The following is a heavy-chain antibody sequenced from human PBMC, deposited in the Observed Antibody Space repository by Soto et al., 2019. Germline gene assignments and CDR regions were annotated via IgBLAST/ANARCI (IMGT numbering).Heavy chain of an antibody. CDR3: AHVKGITMVRGVITGVSAFDI. CDR1: GFTFSSYA. J-gene: IGHJ3*02. CDR2: ISGSGGST. D-gene: IGHD3-10*01. V-gene: IGHV3-23*01. Sequence: EVQLLESGGGLVQPGGSLRLSCAASGFTFSSYAMSWVRQAPGKGLEWVSAISGSGGSTYYADSVKGRFTISRDNSKNTLYLQMNSLRAEDTAVYYCAHVKGITMVRGVITGVSAFDICVQGTMVTVSS.